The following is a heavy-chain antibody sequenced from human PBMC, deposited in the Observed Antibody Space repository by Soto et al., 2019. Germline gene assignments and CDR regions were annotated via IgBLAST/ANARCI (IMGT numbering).Heavy chain of an antibody. CDR2: IFPDDSDT. CDR1: GYSFNTYW. D-gene: IGHD3-22*01. J-gene: IGHJ4*02. V-gene: IGHV5-51*01. CDR3: AGMTQNYYDKSGSYGDG. Sequence: PGESLKISCNGSGYSFNTYWVGWVRQMPGKGLEWMGLIFPDDSDTRYSPSFQGQVTMLVDQPNRTAYLQWSRLKAPDTATYCCAGMTQNYYDKSGSYGDGWGQGTRVTVSS.